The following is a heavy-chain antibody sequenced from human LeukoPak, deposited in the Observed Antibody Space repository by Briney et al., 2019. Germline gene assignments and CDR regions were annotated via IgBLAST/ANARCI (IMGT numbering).Heavy chain of an antibody. CDR3: ARGPLHSSSWYPISY. CDR1: GGTFSSYA. D-gene: IGHD6-13*01. CDR2: MNPNSGNT. V-gene: IGHV1-8*03. Sequence: ASVKVSCKASGGTFSSYAINWVRQATGQGLEWMGWMNPNSGNTGYAQKFQGRVTITRNTSISTAYMELSSLRSEDTAVYYCARGPLHSSSWYPISYWGQGTLVTVSS. J-gene: IGHJ4*02.